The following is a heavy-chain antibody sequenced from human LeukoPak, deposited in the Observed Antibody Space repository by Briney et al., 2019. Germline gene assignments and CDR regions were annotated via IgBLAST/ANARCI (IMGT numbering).Heavy chain of an antibody. CDR1: GFTFSSYS. CDR3: ASHDAYYYDSSGYTRANWFDP. Sequence: XXSLRLSCAAXGFTFSSYSMNWVCQAPGKGLEWVSSISSSSSYIYYADSVKGRFTISRDNAKNSLYLQMNSLRAEDTAVYYCASHDAYYYDSSGYTRANWFDPWGQGTLVTVSS. V-gene: IGHV3-21*01. D-gene: IGHD3-22*01. J-gene: IGHJ5*02. CDR2: ISSSSSYI.